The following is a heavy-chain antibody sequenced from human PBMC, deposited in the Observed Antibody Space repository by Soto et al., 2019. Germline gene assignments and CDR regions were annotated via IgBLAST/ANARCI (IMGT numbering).Heavy chain of an antibody. J-gene: IGHJ6*02. D-gene: IGHD6-13*01. CDR3: AKDTGYSSSWSGMDV. V-gene: IGHV3-30*18. CDR1: GFTFSSYG. CDR2: ISYDGCNK. Sequence: QVQLVESGGGVVQPGRSLRLSCAASGFTFSSYGMHWVRQAPGKGLEWVAVISYDGCNKYYADSVKGRFTISRDNSKNTLYLQMNSLRAEDTAVYYCAKDTGYSSSWSGMDVWGQGTTVTVCS.